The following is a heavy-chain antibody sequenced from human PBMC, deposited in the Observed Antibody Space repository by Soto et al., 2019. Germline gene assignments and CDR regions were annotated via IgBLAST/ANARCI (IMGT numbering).Heavy chain of an antibody. J-gene: IGHJ4*02. CDR1: GGSISSYY. CDR2: IYYSGST. Sequence: SETLSLTCTVTGGSISSYYWSCIRQPPGKGLEWIGYIYYSGSTNYNPSLKIRVTISVDTSKNQFSLKLSSVTAADTAVYYCARRYGYSFDYWGQGTLVTVSS. CDR3: ARRYGYSFDY. D-gene: IGHD1-1*01. V-gene: IGHV4-59*08.